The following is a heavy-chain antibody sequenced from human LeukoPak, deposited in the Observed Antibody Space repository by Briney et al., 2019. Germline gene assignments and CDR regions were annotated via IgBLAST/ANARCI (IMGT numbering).Heavy chain of an antibody. CDR1: GFTFSSYA. V-gene: IGHV3-30-3*01. D-gene: IGHD2-15*01. Sequence: PGGSLRLSCAASGFTFSSYAMHWVRQAPGKGLEWVAVISYDGSNKYYADSVKGRFTISRDNSKNTLYLQMNSLRAEDTAVYYCARSWLYCSGGSCYSYYYYGMDVWGQGTTVTVSS. J-gene: IGHJ6*02. CDR2: ISYDGSNK. CDR3: ARSWLYCSGGSCYSYYYYGMDV.